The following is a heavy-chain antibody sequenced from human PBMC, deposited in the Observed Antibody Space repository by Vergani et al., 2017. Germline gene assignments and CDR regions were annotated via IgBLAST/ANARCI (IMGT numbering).Heavy chain of an antibody. V-gene: IGHV3-30*18. D-gene: IGHD5-12*01. CDR1: GFTVSSNY. CDR2: ISYDGTNK. J-gene: IGHJ2*01. Sequence: VQLVESGGGLIQPGGSLRLSCAASGFTVSSNYMSWVRQAPGKGLEWVAVISYDGTNKYYADSVKGRFTISRDNSKNTLYLQMNSLRAEDTAVYYCAKVARGYDYSLYRYFDLWGRGTLVTVSS. CDR3: AKVARGYDYSLYRYFDL.